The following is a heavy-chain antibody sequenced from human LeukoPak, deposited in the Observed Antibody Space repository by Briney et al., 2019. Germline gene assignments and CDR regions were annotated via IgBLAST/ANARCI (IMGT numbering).Heavy chain of an antibody. CDR1: GFIFSSHG. Sequence: GGSLRLSCAASGFIFSSHGMQWVRQAPGKGLEWVAGTLKDGSNKHYVDSVKGRFTISRDNSKNTLYLQMNGLTAADTAVYYCARDPAYEYVWGTYRPDAYFDYWGQGALVTVSP. CDR3: ARDPAYEYVWGTYRPDAYFDY. J-gene: IGHJ4*02. V-gene: IGHV3-30*03. CDR2: TLKDGSNK. D-gene: IGHD3-16*02.